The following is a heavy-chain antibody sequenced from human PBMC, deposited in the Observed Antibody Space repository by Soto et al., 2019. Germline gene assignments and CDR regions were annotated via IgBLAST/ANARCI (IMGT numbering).Heavy chain of an antibody. V-gene: IGHV1-69*13. CDR3: ARGSSSHDYNYGMDV. D-gene: IGHD6-13*01. Sequence: SVKVSCKASGGTFSSYAISWVRQAPGQGLEWMGVIIPIFGTGNYAQKFQGRVTITADESTSTCYMELSSLRSEDTAVYYCARGSSSHDYNYGMDVWGQRTTVTVA. CDR2: IIPIFGTG. J-gene: IGHJ6*01. CDR1: GGTFSSYA.